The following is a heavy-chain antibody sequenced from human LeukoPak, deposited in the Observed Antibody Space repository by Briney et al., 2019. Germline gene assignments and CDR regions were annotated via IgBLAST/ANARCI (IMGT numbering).Heavy chain of an antibody. CDR2: ISYDGRQK. J-gene: IGHJ4*02. Sequence: GSLRLSCAASGFTFSTYAMHWVRQAPGKGLEWVAVISYDGRQKYYADSVKGRFTISRDNSKNTLFLQMNSLRDEDTAVYYCTRVYLERLTAGYFDHWGQGTLVTVSP. D-gene: IGHD2-8*01. V-gene: IGHV3-30*14. CDR1: GFTFSTYA. CDR3: TRVYLERLTAGYFDH.